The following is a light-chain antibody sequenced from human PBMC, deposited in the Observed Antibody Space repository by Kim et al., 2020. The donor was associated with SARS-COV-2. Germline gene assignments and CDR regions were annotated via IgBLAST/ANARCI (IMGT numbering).Light chain of an antibody. J-gene: IGLJ1*01. V-gene: IGLV2-11*01. CDR3: CSNAGSYTYV. CDR1: SSDVGGYNS. Sequence: QSALTQPRSVSGSPGQSVTISCTGTSSDVGGYNSVSWYQQHPGKAPQLLIYDVTKRPSGVPDRFSGSKSDNTASLTISGLQADDEADYYCCSNAGSYTYVFGTGTKVTVL. CDR2: DVT.